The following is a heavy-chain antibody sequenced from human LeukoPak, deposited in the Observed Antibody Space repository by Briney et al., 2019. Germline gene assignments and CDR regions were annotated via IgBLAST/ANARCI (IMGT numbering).Heavy chain of an antibody. CDR1: GYIFTGYY. D-gene: IGHD5-12*01. CDR3: APGSDSGYYRVGTYFDY. J-gene: IGHJ4*02. V-gene: IGHV1-2*02. Sequence: ASVTVSCKASGYIFTGYYMHWVRQAPGQGLEWMGWINPNSGGTNYAQKFQGRVTMTRDTSISTAYMELSRLSSDDTAVYYCAPGSDSGYYRVGTYFDYWGQGTLVTVSS. CDR2: INPNSGGT.